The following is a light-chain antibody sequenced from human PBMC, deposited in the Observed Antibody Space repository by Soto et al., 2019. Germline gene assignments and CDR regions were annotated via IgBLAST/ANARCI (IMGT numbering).Light chain of an antibody. CDR3: QQYGSSPTT. J-gene: IGKJ1*01. Sequence: ETVMTQSPATLSVSPGERATLSCRASQSVNSHLAWFQQRPGQAPRLLMYEASTRSTGIPDRFSGSGSGTDFTLTISRLEPEDFAVYYCQQYGSSPTTFGQGTKVDIK. CDR2: EAS. CDR1: QSVNSH. V-gene: IGKV3-20*01.